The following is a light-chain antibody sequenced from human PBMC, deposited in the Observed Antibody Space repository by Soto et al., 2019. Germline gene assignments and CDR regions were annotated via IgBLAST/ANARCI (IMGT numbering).Light chain of an antibody. J-gene: IGLJ1*01. CDR3: CSYAGSYTFYV. CDR2: DVS. V-gene: IGLV2-11*01. Sequence: QRVLSHAVSVTVSRGEAVTIFCTGTSSDVGGYNYVSWYQQHPGTAPKLMIYDVSMRPSGVPDRFSGSKSGNTASLTISGLQAEDEADYYCCSYAGSYTFYVFGTGTKVTVL. CDR1: SSDVGGYNY.